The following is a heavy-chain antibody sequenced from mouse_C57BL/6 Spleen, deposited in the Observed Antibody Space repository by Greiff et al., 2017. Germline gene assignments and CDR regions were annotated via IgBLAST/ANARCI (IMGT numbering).Heavy chain of an antibody. CDR3: VSAHGYALDY. D-gene: IGHD2-2*01. J-gene: IGHJ2*01. Sequence: EVKLVESGGGLVQPKGSLKLSCAASGFSFNTYAMNWVRQAPGKGLEWVARIRSKSNNYATYYADSVKDRFTISRDDSESMLYLQMNNLKTEDTAMYYCVSAHGYALDYWGQGTTLTVSS. CDR2: IRSKSNNYAT. CDR1: GFSFNTYA. V-gene: IGHV10-1*01.